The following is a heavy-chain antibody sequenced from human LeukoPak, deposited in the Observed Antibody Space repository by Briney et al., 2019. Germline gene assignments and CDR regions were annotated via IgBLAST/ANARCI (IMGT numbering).Heavy chain of an antibody. J-gene: IGHJ4*02. CDR2: ISYDGSNK. Sequence: PGRSLRLSCAASGFTFSSYAMRWVRQAPGKGLEWVAVISYDGSNKYYADSVKGRFTISRDNSKNTLYLQMNSLRAEDTAVYYCARSDYNYWYFDYWGQGTLVTVSS. CDR3: ARSDYNYWYFDY. CDR1: GFTFSSYA. D-gene: IGHD5-24*01. V-gene: IGHV3-30-3*01.